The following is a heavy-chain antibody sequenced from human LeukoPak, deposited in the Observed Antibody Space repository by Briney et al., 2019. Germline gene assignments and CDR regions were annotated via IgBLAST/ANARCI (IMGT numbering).Heavy chain of an antibody. D-gene: IGHD1/OR15-1a*01. J-gene: IGHJ3*02. CDR3: AKDRRINWHKDAFDI. Sequence: GGSLRLSCAASGFTFSSYAMSWVRQAPGKGLEWVSAISGSGGSTYYADSVKGRFTISRDNSKNTLYLQMNSLRGEDTAVFYCAKDRRINWHKDAFDIWGQGTMVTVSS. CDR1: GFTFSSYA. V-gene: IGHV3-23*01. CDR2: ISGSGGST.